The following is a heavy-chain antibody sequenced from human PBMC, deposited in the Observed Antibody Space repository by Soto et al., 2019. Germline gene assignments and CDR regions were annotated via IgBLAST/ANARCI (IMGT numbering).Heavy chain of an antibody. Sequence: QLQLQESGPGLVKPSETLSLTCAVSGASISRTGLHWGWIRQPPGQGLEGIGSIYECETTFYNSALKSRVTISADTSKNHFSLKLSPVTAADTAVYYCARRGSGHTFDYWGQGTLVTVSS. CDR1: GASISRTGLH. V-gene: IGHV4-39*01. CDR3: ARRGSGHTFDY. D-gene: IGHD3-10*01. CDR2: IYECETT. J-gene: IGHJ4*02.